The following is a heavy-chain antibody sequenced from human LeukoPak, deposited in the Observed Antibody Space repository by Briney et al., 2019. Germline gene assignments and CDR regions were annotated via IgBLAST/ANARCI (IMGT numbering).Heavy chain of an antibody. CDR1: GFTFSNYA. J-gene: IGHJ4*02. CDR3: ARELWNGYCF. D-gene: IGHD3-3*01. CDR2: ISSSGGST. Sequence: GGSLRLSCAASGFTFSNYAMHWVRQAPGKGLEHVSAISSSGGSTSYANSVKGRFTISRDNSKNTVYLQMGSLRAEDMVVYYCARELWNGYCFWGQGALVTVSS. V-gene: IGHV3-64*01.